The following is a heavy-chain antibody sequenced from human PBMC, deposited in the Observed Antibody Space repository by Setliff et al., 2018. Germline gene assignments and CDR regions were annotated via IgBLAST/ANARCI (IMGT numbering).Heavy chain of an antibody. CDR2: IYTSWST. J-gene: IGHJ6*03. V-gene: IGHV4-61*09. D-gene: IGHD3-3*01. CDR3: ARMSGFQYMDV. Sequence: LSLTCTVSGDPMSSRRYYWAWIRQPAGKGLEWIGQIYTSWSTNYNPSLKSRVTISLDTSNNQFSLSLSSVTAADTAVYYCARMSGFQYMDVWGKGTTVTVS. CDR1: GDPMSSRRYY.